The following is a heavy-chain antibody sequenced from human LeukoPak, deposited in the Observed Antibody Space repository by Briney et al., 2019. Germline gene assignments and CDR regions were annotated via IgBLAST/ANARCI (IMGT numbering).Heavy chain of an antibody. CDR2: ISWNSGSI. V-gene: IGHV3-9*01. CDR3: AKDIGIAAAGTWL. CDR1: GFTFDDYA. Sequence: PGGSLRLSCAASGFTFDDYAMHWVRQAPGKGLEWVSGISWNSGSIGYADSVKGRFTISRDNAKNSLYLQMNSLRAEDTALYYCAKDIGIAAAGTWLWGQGTLVTVSS. D-gene: IGHD6-13*01. J-gene: IGHJ4*02.